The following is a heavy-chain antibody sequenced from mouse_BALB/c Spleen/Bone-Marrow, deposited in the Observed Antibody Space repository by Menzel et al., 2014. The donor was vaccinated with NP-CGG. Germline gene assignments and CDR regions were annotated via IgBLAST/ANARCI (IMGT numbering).Heavy chain of an antibody. V-gene: IGHV4-1*02. CDR3: ARRGYYGSFAY. CDR1: GFDFSGFW. CDR2: INPDSNTI. D-gene: IGHD1-2*01. J-gene: IGHJ3*01. Sequence: EVMLVESGGGLVQPGGSLKLSCAASGFDFSGFWMSWVRQAPGRGLEWLGVINPDSNTINYSPSLKDKFITARDNAKNTRYLQMSKVRAEDTALYYGARRGYYGSFAYWGQGTLVTVAS.